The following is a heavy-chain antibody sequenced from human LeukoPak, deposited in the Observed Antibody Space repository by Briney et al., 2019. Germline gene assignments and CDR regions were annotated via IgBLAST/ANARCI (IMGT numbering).Heavy chain of an antibody. CDR1: GDSVSSNSAA. V-gene: IGHV6-1*01. D-gene: IGHD4-23*01. CDR3: ARSVPVVTPTGYYFDY. CDR2: TYYRSKWYN. J-gene: IGHJ4*02. Sequence: KPSQTLSLTCAMSGDSVSSNSAAWNWIRQSPSRGLEWLGRTYYRSKWYNDYAVSVKSRITINPDTSKNQFSLQLNSVTPEDTAVYYCARSVPVVTPTGYYFDYWGQGTLVTVSS.